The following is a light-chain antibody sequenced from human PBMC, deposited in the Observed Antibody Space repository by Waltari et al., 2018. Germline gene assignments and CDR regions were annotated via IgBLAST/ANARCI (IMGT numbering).Light chain of an antibody. Sequence: DIVMTQSPESLAVSLGERATINCRVNQSVLNSSKNKNYLAWYQQKEGQPPKLLIYWSSIRESGVPGRFSGSGSGTDFTLTITSLQAEDVAVYYCQQYYIAPLTFGGGTKVEIK. CDR2: WSS. J-gene: IGKJ4*01. CDR3: QQYYIAPLT. V-gene: IGKV4-1*01. CDR1: QSVLNSSKNKNY.